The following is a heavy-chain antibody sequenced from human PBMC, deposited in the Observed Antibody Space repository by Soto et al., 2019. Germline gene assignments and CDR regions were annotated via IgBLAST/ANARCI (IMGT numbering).Heavy chain of an antibody. V-gene: IGHV4-4*07. J-gene: IGHJ3*02. CDR3: AGSASSTRWGPLDAFDI. CDR1: GGSISSYD. Sequence: PSETLCLTCTVSGGSISSYDWSWIRQPAGKGLEWIGRIYTSGSTKYNPSLKSRVTMSVDTSTNQFSPKLSSVTAADTAVYYCAGSASSTRWGPLDAFDIWGQGTMVTVSS. CDR2: IYTSGST. D-gene: IGHD2-2*01.